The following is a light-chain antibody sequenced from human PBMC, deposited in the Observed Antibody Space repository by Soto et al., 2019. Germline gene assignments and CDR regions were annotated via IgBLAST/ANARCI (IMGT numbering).Light chain of an antibody. CDR3: QQRSNCPLA. V-gene: IGKV3-11*01. CDR2: DAS. CDR1: QSVSSS. J-gene: IGKJ4*01. Sequence: EIVLTQSPATLSLSPGERATLSCRASQSVSSSLAWYQQRPGQAPRLLIYDASNRATGIPSRFSGSGSGTYFTLTISSLEPEDFEVYYCQQRSNCPLAFGGGMKVEI.